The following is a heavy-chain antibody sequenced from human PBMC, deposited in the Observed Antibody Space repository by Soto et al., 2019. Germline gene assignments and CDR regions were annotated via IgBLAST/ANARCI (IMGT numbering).Heavy chain of an antibody. J-gene: IGHJ6*02. CDR1: GGSFSGYY. V-gene: IGHV4-34*01. D-gene: IGHD3-10*01. Sequence: PSDTLSLTSAVYGGSFSGYYWSWIRQPPGKGLEWIGEINHSGSTNYNPSLKSRVTISVDTSKNQFSLKLSSVTAADTAVYYCARTWAYGSGSYSYYYGMDVWGQGT. CDR3: ARTWAYGSGSYSYYYGMDV. CDR2: INHSGST.